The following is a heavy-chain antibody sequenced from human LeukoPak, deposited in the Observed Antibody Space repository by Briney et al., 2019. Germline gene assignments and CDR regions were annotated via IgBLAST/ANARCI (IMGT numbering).Heavy chain of an antibody. V-gene: IGHV3-43*02. CDR3: AKESGKFDY. J-gene: IGHJ4*02. CDR2: ISADGGST. Sequence: GGSLRLSCVASGLNFDDSAMHWVRQAPGKGLEWVSLISADGGSTFSADSVKGRFSISRDNSKNSLYLQMNSLRSEDSAMYYCAKESGKFDYWGQGTLVAVSS. CDR1: GLNFDDSA.